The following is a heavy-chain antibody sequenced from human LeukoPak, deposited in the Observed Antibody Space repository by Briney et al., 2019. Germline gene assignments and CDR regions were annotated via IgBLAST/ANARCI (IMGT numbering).Heavy chain of an antibody. V-gene: IGHV4-34*01. Sequence: SETLSLTCAVYGGSFSGYYWSWIRQPPGKGLEWIGEINHSGSTNYNPSLKSRVTISVDTSKNQFSLKLSSVTAADTAVYYCATRYCSGGSCYSALDYWGQGTLVTVSS. CDR2: INHSGST. J-gene: IGHJ4*02. CDR3: ATRYCSGGSCYSALDY. CDR1: GGSFSGYY. D-gene: IGHD2-15*01.